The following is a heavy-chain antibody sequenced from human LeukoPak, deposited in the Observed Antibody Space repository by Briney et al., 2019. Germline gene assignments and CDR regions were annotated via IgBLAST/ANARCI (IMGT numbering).Heavy chain of an antibody. V-gene: IGHV1-18*01. CDR1: GYSFTDYD. D-gene: IGHD3-9*01. CDR3: ARTGHYQFDS. CDR2: VSIYNDNT. J-gene: IGHJ4*02. Sequence: ASVKVSCKASGYSFTDYDFSWVRQAPGQGLEWLGWVSIYNDNTKYAREFQDRITMTTDISTSTACMELKSLTSDDTAVYFCARTGHYQFDSWGQGTLVTVSS.